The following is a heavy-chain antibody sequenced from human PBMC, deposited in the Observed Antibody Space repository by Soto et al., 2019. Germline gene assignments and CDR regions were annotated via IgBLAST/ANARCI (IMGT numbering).Heavy chain of an antibody. CDR3: ASQYCSSTSCFNWFDP. Sequence: ASVKVSCKASGGTFSSYAISWVRQAPGQGLEWMGGIIPIFGTANYAQKFQGRVTITADESTSTAYMEPSSLRSEDTAVYYCASQYCSSTSCFNWFDPWGQGTLVTVSS. CDR1: GGTFSSYA. D-gene: IGHD2-2*01. V-gene: IGHV1-69*13. CDR2: IIPIFGTA. J-gene: IGHJ5*02.